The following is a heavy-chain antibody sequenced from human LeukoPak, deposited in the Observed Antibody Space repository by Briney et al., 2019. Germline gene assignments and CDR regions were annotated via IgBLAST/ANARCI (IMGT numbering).Heavy chain of an antibody. Sequence: GESLQISCKGSGYSFTSYWIGWVRQMPGKGLEWMGIIYPGDSDTRYSPSFQGQVTISADKSISTAYLQWSSLKASDTAMYYCARHYDILAGYSYYYYGMDVWGQGTTVTVSS. D-gene: IGHD3-9*01. V-gene: IGHV5-51*01. J-gene: IGHJ6*02. CDR2: IYPGDSDT. CDR3: ARHYDILAGYSYYYYGMDV. CDR1: GYSFTSYW.